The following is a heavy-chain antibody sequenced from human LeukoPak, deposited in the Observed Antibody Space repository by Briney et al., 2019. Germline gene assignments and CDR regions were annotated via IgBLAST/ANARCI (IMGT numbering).Heavy chain of an antibody. CDR2: IIPIFGTA. J-gene: IGHJ2*01. D-gene: IGHD6-13*01. V-gene: IGHV1-69*13. Sequence: SVKVSCKASGGTFSSYAISWVQQAPGQGLEWMGGIIPIFGTANYAQKFQGRVTITADESTSTAYMELSSLRSEDMAVYYCARLFGDAAAGRVSVWFFDLWGRGTLVTVSS. CDR1: GGTFSSYA. CDR3: ARLFGDAAAGRVSVWFFDL.